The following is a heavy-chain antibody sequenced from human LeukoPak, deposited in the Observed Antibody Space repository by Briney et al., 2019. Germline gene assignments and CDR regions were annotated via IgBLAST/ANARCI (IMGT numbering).Heavy chain of an antibody. CDR3: AKDSPKYCSSTSCYVPNFDY. J-gene: IGHJ4*02. V-gene: IGHV3-30*02. CDR1: GFTFSSYG. Sequence: GGSLRLSCAASGFTFSSYGMHWVRQAPGKGLEWVAFIRYDGSNKYYADSVKGRFTISRDNSKNTLYLQMNSLRAEDTAVYYCAKDSPKYCSSTSCYVPNFDYWGQGTLVTVSS. CDR2: IRYDGSNK. D-gene: IGHD2-2*01.